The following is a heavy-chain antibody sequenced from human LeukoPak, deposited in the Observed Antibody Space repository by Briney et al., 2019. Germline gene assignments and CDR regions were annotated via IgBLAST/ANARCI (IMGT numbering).Heavy chain of an antibody. CDR2: IYYSGST. Sequence: SETLSLTCTVSGGSISSYYWSWIRQPPGKGLEWIGYIYYSGSTNYNPSLKSRVTISVDTSKNQFSLKLSSVTAADTAVYYCARYGDYGSDDAFDIWGQGTMVTVSS. J-gene: IGHJ3*02. D-gene: IGHD4-17*01. CDR3: ARYGDYGSDDAFDI. V-gene: IGHV4-59*01. CDR1: GGSISSYY.